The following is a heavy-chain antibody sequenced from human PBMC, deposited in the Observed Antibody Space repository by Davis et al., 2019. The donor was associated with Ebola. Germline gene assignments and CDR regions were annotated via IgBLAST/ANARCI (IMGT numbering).Heavy chain of an antibody. CDR3: ARDRDSTSPPYYYYYMDV. V-gene: IGHV4-34*01. Sequence: MPSETLSLTCAVYGGSLSGYYWSWIRQPPGKGLEWIGEVNDSGSTNYNPSLKSRVTISIDTSKNQFSLKLSSVTAADTAVYYCARDRDSTSPPYYYYYMDVWGKGTTVTVSS. D-gene: IGHD6-6*01. CDR2: VNDSGST. CDR1: GGSLSGYY. J-gene: IGHJ6*03.